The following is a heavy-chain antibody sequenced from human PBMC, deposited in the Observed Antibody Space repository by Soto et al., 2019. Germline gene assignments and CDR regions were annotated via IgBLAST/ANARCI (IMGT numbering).Heavy chain of an antibody. V-gene: IGHV4-61*08. CDR2: IYYSGYT. D-gene: IGHD6-13*01. CDR3: ARGIATTEMDV. J-gene: IGHJ6*02. Sequence: SETLSLTCTVSGGSISSGDYYWSWIRQPPGKGLEWIGYIYYSGYTNYNPSLKSRVTISVDTSKNQFSLKLSSVTAADTAVYYCARGIATTEMDVWGQGTTVTVSS. CDR1: GGSISSGDYY.